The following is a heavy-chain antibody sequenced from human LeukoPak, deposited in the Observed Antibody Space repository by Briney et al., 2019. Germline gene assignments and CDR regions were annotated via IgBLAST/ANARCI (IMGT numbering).Heavy chain of an antibody. J-gene: IGHJ4*02. CDR1: GGSISSGGYY. V-gene: IGHV4-30-2*02. Sequence: PSQTLSLTCTVSGGSISSGGYYWSWIRQPPGKGLEWIGYIYHSGSTYYNPSLKSRVTISVDRSKNQFSLNLSSVTTADTAVYYCARSRWLQLQHFFDFWGQGTLVTVSS. CDR2: IYHSGST. CDR3: ARSRWLQLQHFFDF. D-gene: IGHD5-24*01.